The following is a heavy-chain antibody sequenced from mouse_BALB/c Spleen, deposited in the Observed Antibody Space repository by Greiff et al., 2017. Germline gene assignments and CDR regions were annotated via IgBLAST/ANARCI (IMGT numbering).Heavy chain of an antibody. D-gene: IGHD2-3*01. V-gene: IGHV3-8*02. CDR3: ARSSIYDGYHGYFDV. J-gene: IGHJ1*01. CDR1: GDSITSGY. Sequence: LMESGPSLVKPSQTLSLTCSVTGDSITSGYWNWIRKFPGNKLEYMGYISYSGSTYYNPSLKSRISITRDTSKNQYYLQLNSVTTEDTATYYCARSSIYDGYHGYFDVWGAGTTVTVSS. CDR2: ISYSGST.